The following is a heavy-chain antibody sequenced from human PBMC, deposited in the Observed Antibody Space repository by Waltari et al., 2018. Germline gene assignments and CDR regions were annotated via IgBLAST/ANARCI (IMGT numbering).Heavy chain of an antibody. D-gene: IGHD3-16*02. CDR3: ARPSDYVWGSYRSRRYYFDY. Sequence: QVQLQQWGAGLLKPSETLSLTCAVYGGSFSGYYWSWIRQPPGKGLEWIGEINHSGSTNYNPSLKSRVTISVDTSKNQVSLKLSSVTAADTAVYYCARPSDYVWGSYRSRRYYFDYWGQGTLVTVSS. J-gene: IGHJ4*02. CDR1: GGSFSGYY. CDR2: INHSGST. V-gene: IGHV4-34*01.